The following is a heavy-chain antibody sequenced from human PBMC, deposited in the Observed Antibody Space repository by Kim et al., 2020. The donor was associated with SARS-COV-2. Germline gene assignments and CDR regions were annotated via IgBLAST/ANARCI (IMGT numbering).Heavy chain of an antibody. J-gene: IGHJ4*02. V-gene: IGHV4-59*01. D-gene: IGHD3-10*01. CDR3: ARAMVRGVILDY. Sequence: NYNPSLKSRVTISVDTSKNQFSLKLRSVTAADTAVYYCARAMVRGVILDYWGQGTLVTVSS.